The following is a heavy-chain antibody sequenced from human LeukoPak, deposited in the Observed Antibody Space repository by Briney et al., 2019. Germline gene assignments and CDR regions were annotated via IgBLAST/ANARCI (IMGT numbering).Heavy chain of an antibody. J-gene: IGHJ6*02. V-gene: IGHV3-23*01. CDR2: ISGSGGST. CDR3: ARDLLLWFGELWNGMDV. Sequence: SGGSLRLSCAASGFTFSSYAMSWVRQAPGKGLEWVSAISGSGGSTYYADSVKGRFTISRDNAKNSLYLQMNSLRAEDTAVYYCARDLLLWFGELWNGMDVWGQGTTVTVSS. CDR1: GFTFSSYA. D-gene: IGHD3-10*01.